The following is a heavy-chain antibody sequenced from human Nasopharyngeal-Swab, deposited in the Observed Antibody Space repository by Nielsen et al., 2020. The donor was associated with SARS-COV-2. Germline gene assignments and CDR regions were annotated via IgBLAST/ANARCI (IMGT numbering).Heavy chain of an antibody. J-gene: IGHJ6*03. CDR1: GGTFSSYA. Sequence: SVKVSCKASGGTFSSYAISWVRQAPAQGLEWMGGIIPIFGTANYAQKFQGRVTITADESTSTAYMALSSLRSEDTAVYYCARDSGIVVRLSYYYYMDVWGKGTTVTVSS. CDR3: ARDSGIVVRLSYYYYMDV. CDR2: IIPIFGTA. D-gene: IGHD6-6*01. V-gene: IGHV1-69*13.